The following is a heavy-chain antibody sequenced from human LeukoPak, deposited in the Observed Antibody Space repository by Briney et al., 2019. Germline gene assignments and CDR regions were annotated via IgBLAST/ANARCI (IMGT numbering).Heavy chain of an antibody. CDR2: ISSSGSTI. V-gene: IGHV3-48*03. J-gene: IGHJ4*02. CDR1: GFTFSSYE. D-gene: IGHD3-9*01. CDR3: ARESVLRYFDWLDY. Sequence: GGSLRLSCAASGFTFSSYEMNWVRQAPGKGLEWVSYISSSGSTIYYADSVKGRFTISRDNAKNSLYLQMNSLRAEDTAVYYCARESVLRYFDWLDYWGKGTLVTVSS.